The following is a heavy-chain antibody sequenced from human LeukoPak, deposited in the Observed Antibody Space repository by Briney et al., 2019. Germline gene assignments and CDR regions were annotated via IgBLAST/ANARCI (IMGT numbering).Heavy chain of an antibody. V-gene: IGHV4-59*08. D-gene: IGHD5-24*01. Sequence: PSETLSLTCTVSGGPIRDFYWSWIRPPPGKGLEWIGYTYYSGGTSYKPSLKSRVAISVDMSKSQFSLELSSVTAADTAIYYCTRHKRWLQFPDAFDVWGQGTMVTVSS. J-gene: IGHJ3*01. CDR3: TRHKRWLQFPDAFDV. CDR1: GGPIRDFY. CDR2: TYYSGGT.